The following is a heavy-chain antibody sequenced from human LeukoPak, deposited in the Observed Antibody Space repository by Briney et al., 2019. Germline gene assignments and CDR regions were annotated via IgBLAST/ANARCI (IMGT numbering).Heavy chain of an antibody. CDR3: ATSNSGSFQYGMDV. D-gene: IGHD1-26*01. CDR2: INYSGST. CDR1: GGSFSRYY. J-gene: IGHJ6*02. V-gene: IGHV4-34*01. Sequence: PSETLSLTCAVYGGSFSRYYWTWVRQPPGKGLEWIGEINYSGSTRYSPSLRSRVTISLDTSKKQFSLKLSSVTAADTAIYYCATSNSGSFQYGMDVWGQGTTVTVSS.